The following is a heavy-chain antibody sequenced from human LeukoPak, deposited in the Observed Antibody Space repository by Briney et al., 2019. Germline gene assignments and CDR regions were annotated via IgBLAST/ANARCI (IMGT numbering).Heavy chain of an antibody. J-gene: IGHJ4*02. D-gene: IGHD3-22*01. CDR3: ARALPDSSGYLYYFDY. Sequence: SETLSLTCAVSGGSISSYYWSWIRQPPGKGLEWIGYIYYSGSTNYNPSLKSRVTISVDTSKNQFSLKLSSVTAADTAVYYCARALPDSSGYLYYFDYWGQGTLVTVSS. CDR2: IYYSGST. CDR1: GGSISSYY. V-gene: IGHV4-59*01.